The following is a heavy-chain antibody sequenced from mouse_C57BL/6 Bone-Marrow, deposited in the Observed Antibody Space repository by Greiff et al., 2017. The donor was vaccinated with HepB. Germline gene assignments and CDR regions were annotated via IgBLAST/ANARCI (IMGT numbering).Heavy chain of an antibody. V-gene: IGHV1-19*01. CDR2: INPYNGGT. Sequence: EVQRVESGPVLVKPGASVKMSCKASGYTFTDYYMNWVKQSHGKSLEWIGVINPYNGGTSYNQKFKGKATLTVDKSSSTAYMELNSLTSEDSAVYYCARFELSWFAYWGQGTLVTVSA. J-gene: IGHJ3*01. CDR1: GYTFTDYY. CDR3: ARFELSWFAY.